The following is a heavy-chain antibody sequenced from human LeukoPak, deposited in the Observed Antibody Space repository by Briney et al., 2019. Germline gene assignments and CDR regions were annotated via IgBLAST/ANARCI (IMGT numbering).Heavy chain of an antibody. CDR1: GFTFSSYA. D-gene: IGHD6-19*01. J-gene: IGHJ5*02. V-gene: IGHV3-23*01. CDR3: AKDRPSSGWYGGDWFDP. Sequence: GGSLRLSCAASGFTFSSYAMSSVRQAPGKGLEWVSAISGSGGSTYYADSVKGRFTISRDNSKNTLYLQMNSLRAEDTAVYYCAKDRPSSGWYGGDWFDPWGQGTLVTVSS. CDR2: ISGSGGST.